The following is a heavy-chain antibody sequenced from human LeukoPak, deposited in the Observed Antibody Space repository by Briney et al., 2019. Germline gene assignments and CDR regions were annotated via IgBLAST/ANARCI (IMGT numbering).Heavy chain of an antibody. Sequence: SETLSLTCTVSGGSISSSSYYWGWIRQPPGKGLEWIGSIFYSGSTYYNPSLKSRVTISVDTSKNQFSLKLSSVTAADTAVYYCARCPGIAAAGTNYYYYGMDVWGQGTTVTVSS. J-gene: IGHJ6*02. D-gene: IGHD6-13*01. CDR2: IFYSGST. CDR3: ARCPGIAAAGTNYYYYGMDV. V-gene: IGHV4-39*01. CDR1: GGSISSSSYY.